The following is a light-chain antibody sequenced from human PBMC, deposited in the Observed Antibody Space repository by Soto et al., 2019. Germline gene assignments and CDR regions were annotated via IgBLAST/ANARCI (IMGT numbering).Light chain of an antibody. CDR3: QQYNNWSRT. Sequence: EIVMTQSPVTLSVSPGERATLSCRASQSVSSNLAWYQLKPVQAPRLLIRGASTRATGIPARFSGSGSGTEFTLTISRMKSEDFAVYYCQQYNNWSRTFGQGTTVDNK. J-gene: IGKJ1*01. CDR2: GAS. CDR1: QSVSSN. V-gene: IGKV3D-15*01.